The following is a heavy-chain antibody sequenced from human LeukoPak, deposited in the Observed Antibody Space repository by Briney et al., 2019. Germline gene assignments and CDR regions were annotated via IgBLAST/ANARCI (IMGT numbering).Heavy chain of an antibody. Sequence: ASVKVSCKASGYTFTSYGISWVRQAPGQGLEWMGWISAYNGNTNYAQKLQGRGTMTTDTSTSTAYMELRSLRSDDTAVYYCARDMGPYDSVNWFDPWGQGTLVTVSS. CDR2: ISAYNGNT. J-gene: IGHJ5*02. CDR3: ARDMGPYDSVNWFDP. D-gene: IGHD3-22*01. CDR1: GYTFTSYG. V-gene: IGHV1-18*01.